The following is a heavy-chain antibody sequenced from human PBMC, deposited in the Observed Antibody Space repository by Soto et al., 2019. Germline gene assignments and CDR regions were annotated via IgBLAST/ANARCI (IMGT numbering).Heavy chain of an antibody. CDR2: IYHSGST. CDR1: GGSISSGGYS. Sequence: TLSLTCAVSGGSISSGGYSWSWIRQPPGKGLEWIGYIYHSGSTYYNPSLKSRVTISVDRSKNQFSLKLSSVTAADTAVYYCARFFRAASWFDPWGQGTLVTASS. V-gene: IGHV4-30-2*01. J-gene: IGHJ5*02. CDR3: ARFFRAASWFDP.